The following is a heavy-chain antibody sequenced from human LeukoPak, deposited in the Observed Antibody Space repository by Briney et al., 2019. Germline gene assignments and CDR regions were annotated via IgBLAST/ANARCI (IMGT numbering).Heavy chain of an antibody. J-gene: IGHJ5*02. CDR3: ISLYDILTAATP. D-gene: IGHD3-9*01. Sequence: PGGSLRLSCAASGLTFSNAWMSWVRQAPGKGLQWVGRIKSKTDGGTTDYAAPVKGRFTISRDDSTNTLYLQMNSLKTEDTAVYYCISLYDILTAATPWRQGTLVTVSS. CDR1: GLTFSNAW. V-gene: IGHV3-15*01. CDR2: IKSKTDGGTT.